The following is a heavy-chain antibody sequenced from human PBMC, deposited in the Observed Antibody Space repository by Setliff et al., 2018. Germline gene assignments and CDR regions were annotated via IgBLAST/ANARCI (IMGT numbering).Heavy chain of an antibody. V-gene: IGHV1-46*01. CDR1: GYSFIRYY. D-gene: IGHD3-22*01. J-gene: IGHJ4*02. CDR3: ARINFYVSSGYYYAPDY. Sequence: ASVKVSCKTSGYSFIRYYMYWVRQAPGQGLEWMGLINVSGGSASYEQKFLGRVTVTTDTSTGTAYMELGSLTSDDTAIYYCARINFYVSSGYYYAPDYWGPGTLVTVS. CDR2: INVSGGSA.